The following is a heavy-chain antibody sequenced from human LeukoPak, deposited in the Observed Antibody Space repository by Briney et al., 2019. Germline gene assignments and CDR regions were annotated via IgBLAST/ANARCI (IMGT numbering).Heavy chain of an antibody. CDR3: ARGYSSGWYVD. Sequence: PSETLSLTCAVSGYSISSGYYWSWIRQPPGKGLEWIGYIYYSGSTNYNPSLKSRVTISVDTSKNQFSLKLSSVTAADTAVYYCARGYSSGWYVDWGQGTLVTVSS. V-gene: IGHV4-61*01. D-gene: IGHD6-19*01. CDR1: GYSISSGYY. J-gene: IGHJ4*02. CDR2: IYYSGST.